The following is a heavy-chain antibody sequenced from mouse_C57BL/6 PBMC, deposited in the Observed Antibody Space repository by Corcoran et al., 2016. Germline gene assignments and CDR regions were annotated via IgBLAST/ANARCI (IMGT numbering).Heavy chain of an antibody. D-gene: IGHD4-1*01. V-gene: IGHV1-18*01. CDR3: ARRTGTSYAMDY. J-gene: IGHJ4*01. Sequence: EVQLQQSGPELVKPGASVKIPCKASGYTFTDYNMDWVKQSHGKSLEWIGDINTNNGGTIYNQKFKGKATLTVDKSSSTAYMELRSLTSEDTAVYYCARRTGTSYAMDYWGQGTSVTVSS. CDR2: INTNNGGT. CDR1: GYTFTDYN.